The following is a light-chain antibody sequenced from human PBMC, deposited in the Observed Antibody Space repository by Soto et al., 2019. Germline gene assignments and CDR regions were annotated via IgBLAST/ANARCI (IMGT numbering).Light chain of an antibody. Sequence: QSALTQPASVSGSPGQSITISCTGTNSDVGAYNYVSWYQHHPGKAPKLMIYGVINRPSGVSNRFSGSKSGNTASLTISGLQADDEADYYCSSYTSGSTLVFGGGTQLTVL. J-gene: IGLJ2*01. CDR1: NSDVGAYNY. CDR3: SSYTSGSTLV. V-gene: IGLV2-14*01. CDR2: GVI.